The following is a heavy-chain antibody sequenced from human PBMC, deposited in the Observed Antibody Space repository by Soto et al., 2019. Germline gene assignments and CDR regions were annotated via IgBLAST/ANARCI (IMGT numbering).Heavy chain of an antibody. D-gene: IGHD5-12*01. CDR3: ARDGDGYNN. CDR2: IYSSGGT. Sequence: QVQLQESGPGLVKPSETLSLTCSVSGGSVTSGSYYWSWIRQPPGKGLEWIGCIYSSGGTSYNPSLKSRVTISVDTSKNQFSLKLTSVTAADTAVYYCARDGDGYNNWGQGTLVTVSS. J-gene: IGHJ4*02. V-gene: IGHV4-61*01. CDR1: GGSVTSGSYY.